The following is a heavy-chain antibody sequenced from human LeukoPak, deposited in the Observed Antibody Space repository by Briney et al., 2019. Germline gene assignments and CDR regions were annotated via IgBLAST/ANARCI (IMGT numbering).Heavy chain of an antibody. CDR2: TYYRSKWYF. Sequence: SQTLSLTCAISGDSVSSNSATWNWIRQSPSRGLEWLGRTYYRSKWYFDYGMSVKSRITINPDTSENQFSLQLHSVTPDDTAVYFCAGTGSYFRYWDQGTLVTVSS. J-gene: IGHJ4*02. D-gene: IGHD1-26*01. V-gene: IGHV6-1*01. CDR3: AGTGSYFRY. CDR1: GDSVSSNSAT.